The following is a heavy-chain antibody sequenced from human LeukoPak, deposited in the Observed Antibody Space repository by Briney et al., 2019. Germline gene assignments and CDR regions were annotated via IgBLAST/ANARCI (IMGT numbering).Heavy chain of an antibody. CDR3: AREAEGYDFDY. V-gene: IGHV1-8*02. CDR2: MNPNSGNT. Sequence: GASVKVSCKASGYTFTSYDINCVRQATGQGLEWMGWMNPNSGNTGYAQKFQGRVTMTRDTSISTAYMELSRLRSDDTAVYYCAREAEGYDFDYWGQGTLVTVSS. CDR1: GYTFTSYD. J-gene: IGHJ4*02. D-gene: IGHD5-12*01.